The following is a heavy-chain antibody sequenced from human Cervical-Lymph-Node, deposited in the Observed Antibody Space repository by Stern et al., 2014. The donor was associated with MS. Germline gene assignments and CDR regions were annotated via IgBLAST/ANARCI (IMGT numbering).Heavy chain of an antibody. CDR1: GFNFNDLY. J-gene: IGHJ4*02. CDR2: LSSSGTSV. D-gene: IGHD6-6*01. V-gene: IGHV3-11*01. CDR3: STLVAH. Sequence: VQLEESGGGLVKPGGSLRLSCAASGFNFNDLYINWVRQRPGTGLDWISYLSSSGTSVPYADSVKDRVIVSRNMDRNSFFFQMHSLRSENTTIYYCSTLVAHWGQGTLVTVSS.